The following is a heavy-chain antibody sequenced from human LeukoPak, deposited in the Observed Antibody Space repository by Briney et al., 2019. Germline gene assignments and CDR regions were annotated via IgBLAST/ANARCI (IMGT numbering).Heavy chain of an antibody. V-gene: IGHV3-30*18. Sequence: PGGSLRLSCAASGFTFSSYGMHWVRQAPGKGLEWVAVISYDGSNKYYADSVRGRFTISRDNSKNTLYLQMNSLRAEDTAVYYCAKGHSSGWSEFDYWGQGTLVTVSS. CDR3: AKGHSSGWSEFDY. CDR2: ISYDGSNK. D-gene: IGHD6-19*01. CDR1: GFTFSSYG. J-gene: IGHJ4*02.